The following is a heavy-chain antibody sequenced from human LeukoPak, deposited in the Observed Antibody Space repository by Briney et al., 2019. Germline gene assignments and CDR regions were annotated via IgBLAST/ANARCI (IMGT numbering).Heavy chain of an antibody. Sequence: GGSLRLSCAASGFTFSSYWMSWVRQAPGKGLEWVSSISSSSSYIYYADSVKGRFTISRDNAKNSLYLQRNSLGAEDTAVYYCARGRVPGFTSGMVDYWGQGTLVTVSS. V-gene: IGHV3-21*01. J-gene: IGHJ4*02. CDR2: ISSSSSYI. D-gene: IGHD3-16*01. CDR1: GFTFSSYW. CDR3: ARGRVPGFTSGMVDY.